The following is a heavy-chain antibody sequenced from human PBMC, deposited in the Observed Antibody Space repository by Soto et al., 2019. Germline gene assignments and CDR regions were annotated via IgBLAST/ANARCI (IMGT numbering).Heavy chain of an antibody. CDR1: SGSIRSSDYF. D-gene: IGHD1-26*01. CDR3: ARVLRHYPFDYYYLDV. Sequence: SETLSLTCTVSSGSIRSSDYFWAWIRQPPGKGLEWIGNIYYSGSTYYNPSLKSRVTMSVDTSNNQFSLKLSSMNATDTAVYYCARVLRHYPFDYYYLDVWGKGTTVTVSS. V-gene: IGHV4-39*01. J-gene: IGHJ6*03. CDR2: IYYSGST.